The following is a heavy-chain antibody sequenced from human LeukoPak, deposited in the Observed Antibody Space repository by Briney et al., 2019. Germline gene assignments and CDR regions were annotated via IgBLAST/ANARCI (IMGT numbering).Heavy chain of an antibody. Sequence: GGSLRLSCAASGFTFSGSAMHWVRQASGKGLEWVGRIRSKANSYATAYAASVKGRFTISRDDSKNTAYLQMNSLKTEDTAVYYCTRLGIVDTAMVTPPWFDPWGQGTLVTVSS. V-gene: IGHV3-73*01. CDR1: GFTFSGSA. CDR3: TRLGIVDTAMVTPPWFDP. D-gene: IGHD5-18*01. CDR2: IRSKANSYAT. J-gene: IGHJ5*02.